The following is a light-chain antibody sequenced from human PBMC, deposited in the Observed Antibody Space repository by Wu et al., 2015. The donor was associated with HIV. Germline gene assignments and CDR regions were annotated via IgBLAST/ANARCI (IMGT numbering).Light chain of an antibody. J-gene: IGKJ5*01. V-gene: IGKV1-9*01. CDR1: QDIVTY. Sequence: IQLTQSPSSLSASIGDGVTITCRASQDIVTYLAWYQQIPGKAPRVLIYDASTLQTGVSSRFSGSGSGAEFTLTISGLQREDFAVYYCQQLNSFPLTFGHGTRLEIK. CDR3: QQLNSFPLT. CDR2: DAS.